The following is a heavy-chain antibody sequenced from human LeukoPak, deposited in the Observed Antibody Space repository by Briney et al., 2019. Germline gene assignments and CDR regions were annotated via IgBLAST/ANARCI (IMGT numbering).Heavy chain of an antibody. D-gene: IGHD6-13*01. CDR3: ARDGKPGIAIYYHGMDV. J-gene: IGHJ6*02. CDR1: GFTFSSYN. CDR2: ISSRSSTI. Sequence: GGSLRLSCAASGFTFSSYNMHWVRQAPGKGLEGVSYISSRSSTIYYADSVKGRFTISRDNSKNTLYLQMNSLRAEDTAVYYCARDGKPGIAIYYHGMDVWGQGTSVTVSS. V-gene: IGHV3-48*01.